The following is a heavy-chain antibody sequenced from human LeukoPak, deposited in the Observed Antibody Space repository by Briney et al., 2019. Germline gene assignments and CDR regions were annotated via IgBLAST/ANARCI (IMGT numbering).Heavy chain of an antibody. V-gene: IGHV3-43*01. D-gene: IGHD7-27*01. J-gene: IGHJ4*02. CDR1: GFTFDDYT. CDR2: ISWDGGST. CDR3: AKARTGDRGFDY. Sequence: SGGSLRLSCAASGFTFDDYTMHWVRQAPGKGLEWVSLISWDGGSTYYADSVKGRFTISRDNSKNSLYLQMNSLRTEDTALYYCAKARTGDRGFDYWGQGTLVTVSS.